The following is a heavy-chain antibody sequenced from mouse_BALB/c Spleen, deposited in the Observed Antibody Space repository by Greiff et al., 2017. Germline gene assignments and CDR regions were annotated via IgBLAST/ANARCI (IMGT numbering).Heavy chain of an antibody. Sequence: EAQVVESGGGLVQPGGSRKLSCAASGFTFSSFGMHWVRQAPEKGLEWVAYISSGSSTIYYADTVKGRLTISRDNPKNTLFLQMTSLRSEDTAMYYCARWAYYGSSYLDYWGQGTTLTVSS. CDR3: ARWAYYGSSYLDY. V-gene: IGHV5-17*02. J-gene: IGHJ2*01. CDR2: ISSGSSTI. CDR1: GFTFSSFG. D-gene: IGHD1-1*01.